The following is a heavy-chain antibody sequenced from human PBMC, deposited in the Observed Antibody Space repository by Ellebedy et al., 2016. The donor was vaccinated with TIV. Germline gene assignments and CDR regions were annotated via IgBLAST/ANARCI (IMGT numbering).Heavy chain of an antibody. D-gene: IGHD3-10*01. Sequence: SETLSLTXTVSGGSISSYYWSWIRQPPGKGLEWIGYIYYSGSTNYNPSLKSRVTMSVDTSKNQFSLKLSSVTAADTAVYYCARVKYYGSGTYWGQGTLVTVSS. V-gene: IGHV4-59*12. J-gene: IGHJ4*02. CDR2: IYYSGST. CDR3: ARVKYYGSGTY. CDR1: GGSISSYY.